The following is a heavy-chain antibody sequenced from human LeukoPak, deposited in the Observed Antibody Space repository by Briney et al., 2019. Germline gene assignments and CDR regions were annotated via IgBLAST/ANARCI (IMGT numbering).Heavy chain of an antibody. V-gene: IGHV1-69*13. Sequence: GASVKVSCKASGGTFSRYGISWVRQAPGQGLEWMGGIIPIFGTANYAQKFQGRVTITADESTSTAYMELSSLRSEDTAVYYCASIMEPYYFDYWGQGTLVTVSS. J-gene: IGHJ4*02. D-gene: IGHD3-16*01. CDR3: ASIMEPYYFDY. CDR2: IIPIFGTA. CDR1: GGTFSRYG.